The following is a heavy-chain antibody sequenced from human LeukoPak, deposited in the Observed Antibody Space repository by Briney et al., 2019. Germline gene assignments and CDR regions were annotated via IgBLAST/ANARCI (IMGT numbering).Heavy chain of an antibody. CDR2: ISSSGSTI. CDR3: ARDPGSGYEEHFDY. D-gene: IGHD5-12*01. CDR1: GFTFSSYE. Sequence: GGSLRLSCAASGFTFSSYEMNWVRQAPGKGLEWVSYISSSGSTIYYADSVKGRFTISRDNAKNSLYLQMNSLRAEDTAVYYCARDPGSGYEEHFDYWGQGTLVTVSS. J-gene: IGHJ4*02. V-gene: IGHV3-48*03.